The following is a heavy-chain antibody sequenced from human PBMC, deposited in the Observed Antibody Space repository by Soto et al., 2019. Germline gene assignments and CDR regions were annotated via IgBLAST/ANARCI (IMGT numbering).Heavy chain of an antibody. CDR2: ISAYNGNT. D-gene: IGHD4-17*01. CDR3: ASTGDYGDYVPFEYFQH. CDR1: GYTFTSYG. Sequence: ASVKVSCKASGYTFTSYGISWVRQAPGQGLEWMGWISAYNGNTNYAQKLQGRVTMTTDTSTSTAYMELRSLRSDDTAVYYCASTGDYGDYVPFEYFQHWGQGTLVTVSS. V-gene: IGHV1-18*01. J-gene: IGHJ1*01.